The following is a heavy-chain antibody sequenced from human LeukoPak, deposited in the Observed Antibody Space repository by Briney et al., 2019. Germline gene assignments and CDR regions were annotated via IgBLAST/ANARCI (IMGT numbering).Heavy chain of an antibody. CDR1: GFTVSTNY. CDR3: AKSFWYQLLTQGNAFDI. J-gene: IGHJ3*02. CDR2: ISGSSGST. D-gene: IGHD2-2*01. Sequence: GGSLRLSCAASGFTVSTNYMTWVRQAPGKGLEWVSAISGSSGSTYYADSVKGRFTISRDNSKNTLYLQMNSLRAEDTAVYYCAKSFWYQLLTQGNAFDIWGQGTMVTVSS. V-gene: IGHV3-23*01.